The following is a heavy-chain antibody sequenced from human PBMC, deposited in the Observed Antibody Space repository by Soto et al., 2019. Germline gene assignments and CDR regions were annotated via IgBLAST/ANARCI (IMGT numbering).Heavy chain of an antibody. Sequence: QVQLVQSGAEVKKPGASVKVSCKTSGYTFTTLFLHWMRQAPGQRLEWMGWINPTNGDTLRSQTFLGRVSITRDTSATTAYMDLTSLTSEDTAVYYCARGPSTGCFDSWGQGTLITVSS. CDR2: INPTNGDT. J-gene: IGHJ4*02. V-gene: IGHV1-3*01. CDR3: ARGPSTGCFDS. D-gene: IGHD1-1*01. CDR1: GYTFTTLF.